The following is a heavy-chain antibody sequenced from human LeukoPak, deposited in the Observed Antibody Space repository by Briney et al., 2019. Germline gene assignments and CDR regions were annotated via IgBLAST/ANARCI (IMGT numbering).Heavy chain of an antibody. D-gene: IGHD3-9*01. CDR3: ARDQGRYFDWLLYRDWFDP. CDR1: GYTFTGYY. CDR2: INPNSGGT. V-gene: IGHV1-2*02. Sequence: ASVKVSCKASGYTFTGYYMHWVRQAPGQGLEWMGWINPNSGGTNYAQKFQGRVTMTRDTSISTAYMELSRLRSDDTAVYYCARDQGRYFDWLLYRDWFDPWGQGTLVTVSS. J-gene: IGHJ5*02.